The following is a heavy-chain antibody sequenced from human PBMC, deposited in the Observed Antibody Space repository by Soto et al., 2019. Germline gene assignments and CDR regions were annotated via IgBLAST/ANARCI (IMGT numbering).Heavy chain of an antibody. Sequence: ASVKVSCKASGYTFTSYYIHWVRQAPGQGLEWMGIFNPGAGGRSYAQKFQGRVTMTRDTSTSTVYMELSRLRSEDTAVYYCARGYCSGGSCYRLHYYDMDVWGQGTTVTVS. CDR2: FNPGAGGR. D-gene: IGHD2-15*01. CDR3: ARGYCSGGSCYRLHYYDMDV. CDR1: GYTFTSYY. J-gene: IGHJ6*02. V-gene: IGHV1-46*01.